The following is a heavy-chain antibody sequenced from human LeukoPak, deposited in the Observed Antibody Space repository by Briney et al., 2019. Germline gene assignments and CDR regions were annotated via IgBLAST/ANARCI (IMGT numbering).Heavy chain of an antibody. D-gene: IGHD6-19*01. J-gene: IGHJ4*02. CDR1: AFTFSSYS. CDR3: ASHSGWYVGY. Sequence: PGGSLRLSCAASAFTFSSYSMNWVRQAPGKGLEWVSYISSSSSTIYYADSVKGRFTISRDNAKNSLYLQMNSLRAEDTAVYYCASHSGWYVGYWGQGTLVTVSS. CDR2: ISSSSSTI. V-gene: IGHV3-48*04.